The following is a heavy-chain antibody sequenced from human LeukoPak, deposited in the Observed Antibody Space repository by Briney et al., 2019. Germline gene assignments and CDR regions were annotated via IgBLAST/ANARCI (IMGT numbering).Heavy chain of an antibody. CDR1: GFTFSSYG. J-gene: IGHJ4*01. Sequence: GRSLRLSCAASGFTFSSYGMHWVRQAPGKGLEWVAVISYDGSNKYYADSVKGRFTISRDNSKNTLYLQMNSLRAEDTAVYYWAKGARMAGAGYYFDYGGKEPW. CDR2: ISYDGSNK. V-gene: IGHV3-30*18. CDR3: AKGARMAGAGYYFDY. D-gene: IGHD5-24*01.